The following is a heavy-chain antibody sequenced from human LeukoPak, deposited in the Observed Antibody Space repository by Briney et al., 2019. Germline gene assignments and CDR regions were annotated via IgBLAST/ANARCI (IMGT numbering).Heavy chain of an antibody. J-gene: IGHJ4*02. V-gene: IGHV4-61*02. CDR1: GGSISSGSYY. CDR2: IYTSGST. Sequence: SETLSLTCTVSGGSISSGSYYWSWIRQPGGEGLEWIGRIYTSGSTNYNPSRKGRVTISVETAKNELSLKLRSVTGADTAVYYCASASLRGTYYYDSSGYYGEGYYFDYWGQGTLVTVSS. CDR3: ASASLRGTYYYDSSGYYGEGYYFDY. D-gene: IGHD3-22*01.